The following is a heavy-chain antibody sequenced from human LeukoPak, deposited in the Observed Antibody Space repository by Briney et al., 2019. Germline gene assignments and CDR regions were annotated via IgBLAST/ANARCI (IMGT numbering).Heavy chain of an antibody. CDR1: GYTLTSYY. Sequence: ASVKVSCKASGYTLTSYYMHWVRQAPGQGLEWMGWINPNSGGTNYAQKFQGWVTMTRDTSISTAYMELSRLRSDDTAVYYCAREGTAAAGFFDYWGQGTLVTVSS. V-gene: IGHV1-2*04. J-gene: IGHJ4*02. CDR3: AREGTAAAGFFDY. D-gene: IGHD6-13*01. CDR2: INPNSGGT.